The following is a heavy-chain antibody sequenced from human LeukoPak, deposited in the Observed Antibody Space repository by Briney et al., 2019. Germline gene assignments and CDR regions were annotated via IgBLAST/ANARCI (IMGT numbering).Heavy chain of an antibody. CDR1: GYTFTSYG. CDR2: ISAYNGNT. Sequence: ASVKVSCKASGYTFTSYGISWVRQAPGQGLEWMGWISAYNGNTNYAQKLQGRVTITTDTSTSTAYMELRSLRSDDTAVYYCARDLYYYGSGSYYVSGAFDIWGQGTMVTVSS. CDR3: ARDLYYYGSGSYYVSGAFDI. D-gene: IGHD3-10*01. J-gene: IGHJ3*02. V-gene: IGHV1-18*01.